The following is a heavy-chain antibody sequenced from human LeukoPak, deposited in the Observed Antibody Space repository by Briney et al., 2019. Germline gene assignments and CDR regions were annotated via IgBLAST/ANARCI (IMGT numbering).Heavy chain of an antibody. J-gene: IGHJ3*02. D-gene: IGHD3-10*01. V-gene: IGHV7-4-1*02. CDR3: ARDPSTDIWFGEQDAFDI. CDR2: INTNTGNL. Sequence: ASVKVSCKASGYTFTSYAMNWVRQAPGQGLEWMGWINTNTGNLTYAQGFTGRFVFSLDTSVSTAYLQISSLKAEDTAVYYCARDPSTDIWFGEQDAFDIWGQGTMVTVSS. CDR1: GYTFTSYA.